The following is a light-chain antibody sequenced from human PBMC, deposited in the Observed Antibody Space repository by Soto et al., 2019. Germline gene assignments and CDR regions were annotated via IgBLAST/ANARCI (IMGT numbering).Light chain of an antibody. CDR2: NTN. CDR3: VLYMSSGTWV. J-gene: IGLJ3*02. V-gene: IGLV8-61*01. CDR1: SGSVSTSYY. Sequence: QTVVTQEPSFSVSPGRTVTLTCGLSSGSVSTSYYPSWYQQTTGKAPRTLIYNTNTRSSGVPDRFSGSILGNKAALTSTGAQADDESDYYCVLYMSSGTWVFGGGTKLTVL.